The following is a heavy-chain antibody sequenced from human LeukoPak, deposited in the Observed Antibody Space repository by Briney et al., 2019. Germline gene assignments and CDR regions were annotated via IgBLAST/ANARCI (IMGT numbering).Heavy chain of an antibody. CDR3: ARDHDGYSYGYWSTLYYYYGMDV. J-gene: IGHJ6*02. D-gene: IGHD5-18*01. CDR1: GFTFSSYS. Sequence: PGGSLRLSCAASGFTFSSYSMNWVRQAPGKGLEWVSSISSSSSYIYYADSVKGRFTISRDNAKNSLYLQMNSLRAEDTAVYYCARDHDGYSYGYWSTLYYYYGMDVWGQGTTVTVSS. CDR2: ISSSSSYI. V-gene: IGHV3-21*01.